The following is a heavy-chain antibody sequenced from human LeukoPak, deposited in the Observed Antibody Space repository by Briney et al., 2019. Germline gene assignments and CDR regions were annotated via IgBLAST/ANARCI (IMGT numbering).Heavy chain of an antibody. CDR2: IYDRGPA. J-gene: IGHJ5*01. CDR1: GGAITSGGYS. Sequence: SETLSLTCTVSGGAITSGGYSWNWIRQPPGKGLEWIGCIYDRGPAYYNPSLKSRFTISVDRPKNQFFLNVTSLTAADTAIYYCARSRQASGLFNSWGQGTLVVVSS. CDR3: ARSRQASGLFNS. V-gene: IGHV4-30-2*01. D-gene: IGHD3-10*01.